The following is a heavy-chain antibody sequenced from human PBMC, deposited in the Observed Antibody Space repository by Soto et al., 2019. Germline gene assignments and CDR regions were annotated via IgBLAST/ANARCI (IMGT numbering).Heavy chain of an antibody. CDR1: GFSFSNYA. J-gene: IGHJ6*03. Sequence: GGSLRLSCAASGFSFSNYAMSWVRQAPGKGLEWVSGISGSGGSTYYADSVKGRFTISRDNSKNTLYLQMTSLRAEDTAVYYCAKDIVVVPAASDYMDVWGKGTTVTVSS. V-gene: IGHV3-23*01. CDR2: ISGSGGST. D-gene: IGHD2-2*01. CDR3: AKDIVVVPAASDYMDV.